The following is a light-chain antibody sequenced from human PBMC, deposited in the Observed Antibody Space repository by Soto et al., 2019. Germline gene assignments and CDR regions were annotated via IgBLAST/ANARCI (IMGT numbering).Light chain of an antibody. J-gene: IGLJ1*01. CDR2: EGS. V-gene: IGLV2-23*03. CDR1: SSDVGSYNL. CDR3: CSYAGSSTF. Sequence: QSALTQPASVSGSPGQSITISCTGTSSDVGSYNLVSWYQQHPGKAPKLMIYEGSKRPSGVSNRFSGSKPGNTASLTISGLQAEDEADYYCCSYAGSSTFFGTGTKVTVL.